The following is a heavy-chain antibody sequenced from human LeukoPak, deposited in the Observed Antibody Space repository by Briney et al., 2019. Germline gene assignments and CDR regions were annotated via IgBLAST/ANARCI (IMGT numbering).Heavy chain of an antibody. Sequence: SETLSLTCTVSGGSISGLYWNWIRQPPGKGLEWVGYVYYSGNTNYNPSLKTRVTISLATSKTQFSLKLRSVTAADTAVYYCARDTRDAFDIWGQGTMVTVSS. CDR1: GGSISGLY. CDR2: VYYSGNT. CDR3: ARDTRDAFDI. V-gene: IGHV4-59*01. J-gene: IGHJ3*02.